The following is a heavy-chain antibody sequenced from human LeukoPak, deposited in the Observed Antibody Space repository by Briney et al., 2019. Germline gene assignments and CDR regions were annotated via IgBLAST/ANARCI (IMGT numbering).Heavy chain of an antibody. CDR2: IWYDGSNK. CDR3: ARDRSGYDWYYFDY. V-gene: IGHV3-33*01. D-gene: IGHD5-12*01. Sequence: GGSLRLSCAASGFTFSSYGMHWVRQAPGKGLEWVAVIWYDGSNKYYADSVKGRFTISRDNSKNTLYLQMNSLRAEDTAVYYCARDRSGYDWYYFDYWGQGTLVTVSS. J-gene: IGHJ4*02. CDR1: GFTFSSYG.